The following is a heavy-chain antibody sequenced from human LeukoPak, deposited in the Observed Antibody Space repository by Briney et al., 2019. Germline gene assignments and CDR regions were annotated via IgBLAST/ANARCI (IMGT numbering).Heavy chain of an antibody. J-gene: IGHJ4*02. CDR2: ISSSSSYI. D-gene: IGHD4-17*01. V-gene: IGHV3-21*01. CDR3: ARYGDRGFDF. CDR1: GLTFSSYS. Sequence: PGGSLTLSCAASGLTFSSYSMSWVRQAPGNGLEWVSSISSSSSYIYYADSVKGRFTISRDKAKNSLYLQMNSLRAEDTAVYYCARYGDRGFDFWGQGTRVTVSS.